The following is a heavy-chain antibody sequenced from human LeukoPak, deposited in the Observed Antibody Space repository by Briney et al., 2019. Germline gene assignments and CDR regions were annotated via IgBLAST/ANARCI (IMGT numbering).Heavy chain of an antibody. CDR2: MNPNSGNT. Sequence: ASVKVSCKASGYTFTSYDINWVRQATGQGLEWMGWMNPNSGNTGYAQKFQGRVTITRNTSISTAYMELSSLRSEDTAVYYCAKTGRGGIAVAYFDYWGQGTLVTVSS. J-gene: IGHJ4*02. CDR1: GYTFTSYD. CDR3: AKTGRGGIAVAYFDY. V-gene: IGHV1-8*03. D-gene: IGHD6-19*01.